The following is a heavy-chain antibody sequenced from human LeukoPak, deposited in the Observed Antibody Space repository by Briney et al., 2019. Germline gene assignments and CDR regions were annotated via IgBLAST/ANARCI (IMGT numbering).Heavy chain of an antibody. CDR1: GGTFSSYA. CDR3: ARGYYYDSSDSRWFDP. D-gene: IGHD3-22*01. J-gene: IGHJ5*02. Sequence: ASVKVSCKASGGTFSSYAISWVRQAPGQGLEWMGRIIPILGIANYAQKFQGRVTITADRSTSTAYMELSSLRSKDTAVYYCARGYYYDSSDSRWFDPWGQGTLVTVSS. V-gene: IGHV1-69*04. CDR2: IIPILGIA.